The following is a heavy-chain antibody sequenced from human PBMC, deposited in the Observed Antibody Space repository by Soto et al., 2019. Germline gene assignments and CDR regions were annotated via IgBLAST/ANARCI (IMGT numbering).Heavy chain of an antibody. CDR1: GGSISSSSYY. D-gene: IGHD2-2*01. CDR2: IYYSGST. CDR3: ARHGGWEYCSSTSCFSGINWFDP. J-gene: IGHJ5*02. Sequence: SETLSLTCTVSGGSISSSSYYWGWIRQPPGKGLEWIGSIYYSGSTYYNPSLKSRVTISVDTSKNQFSLKLSSVTAADTAVYYCARHGGWEYCSSTSCFSGINWFDPWGQGTLVTVSS. V-gene: IGHV4-39*01.